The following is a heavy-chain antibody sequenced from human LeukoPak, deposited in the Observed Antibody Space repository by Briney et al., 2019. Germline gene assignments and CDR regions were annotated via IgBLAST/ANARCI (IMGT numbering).Heavy chain of an antibody. J-gene: IGHJ3*02. CDR3: ARSTGYYDSSVAKPAFDI. Sequence: GESLKISCKGSGYSFTSYWIGWVRQMPGKGLEWMGIIYPGDSDTRYSPSFQGQVTISADKSISTAYLQWSSLKASDTAMYCCARSTGYYDSSVAKPAFDIWGQGTMVTVSS. V-gene: IGHV5-51*01. D-gene: IGHD3-22*01. CDR1: GYSFTSYW. CDR2: IYPGDSDT.